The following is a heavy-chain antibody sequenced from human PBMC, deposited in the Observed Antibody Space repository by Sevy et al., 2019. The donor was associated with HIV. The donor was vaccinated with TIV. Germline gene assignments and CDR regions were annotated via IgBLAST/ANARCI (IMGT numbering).Heavy chain of an antibody. CDR1: GFTFSSYG. V-gene: IGHV3-33*01. Sequence: GGSLRLSCAASGFTFSSYGMHWVRQAPGKGLEWVAVIWYDGSNKYYADSVKGRFTISRDNSKNTLYLQMNSLRAEDTAVYYCARDAHYCSGGSCYSIAPDYWGQRTLVTVSS. D-gene: IGHD2-15*01. J-gene: IGHJ4*02. CDR3: ARDAHYCSGGSCYSIAPDY. CDR2: IWYDGSNK.